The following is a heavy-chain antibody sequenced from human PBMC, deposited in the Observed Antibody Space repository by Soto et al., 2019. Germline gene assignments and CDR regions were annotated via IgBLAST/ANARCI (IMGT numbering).Heavy chain of an antibody. J-gene: IGHJ4*02. Sequence: QVQLQESGPGLVKPSQTLSLTCTVSGGSISSGGYYWSWIRQHPGKGLEWIGYIYYSGSTYYNPSIKSRVTRSVDPSKNQFSLKLSSVTAADTAVYYCARGPAYDPLDYWGQGTLVTVSS. V-gene: IGHV4-31*03. D-gene: IGHD5-12*01. CDR2: IYYSGST. CDR1: GGSISSGGYY. CDR3: ARGPAYDPLDY.